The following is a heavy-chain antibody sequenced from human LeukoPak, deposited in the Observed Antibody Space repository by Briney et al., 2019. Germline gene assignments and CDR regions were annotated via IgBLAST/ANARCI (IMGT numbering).Heavy chain of an antibody. CDR2: IKHDGNEK. Sequence: GGSLRLSCTASGFAFSSHWMTWVRQAPGKGLEWVANIKHDGNEKYYVDSVVGRLTISRDNAKNSLFLQMNNVRVEDMAVYYCVKGGWIHILDSWGQGTLVTVSS. CDR3: VKGGWIHILDS. J-gene: IGHJ4*02. CDR1: GFAFSSHW. D-gene: IGHD5-18*01. V-gene: IGHV3-7*01.